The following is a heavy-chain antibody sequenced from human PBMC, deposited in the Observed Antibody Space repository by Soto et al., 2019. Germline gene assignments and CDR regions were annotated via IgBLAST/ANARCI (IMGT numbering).Heavy chain of an antibody. CDR3: AREDTAMADYYYYGMDV. Sequence: GGSLRLSCAASGFIFSTYAMSWVRQAPGKGLEWVSSISSSGSYTYYADSVKGRFTISRDNAKNSLYLQMNSLRAEDTAVYYCAREDTAMADYYYYGMDVWGQGTTVTVSS. D-gene: IGHD5-18*01. J-gene: IGHJ6*02. V-gene: IGHV3-21*01. CDR2: ISSSGSYT. CDR1: GFIFSTYA.